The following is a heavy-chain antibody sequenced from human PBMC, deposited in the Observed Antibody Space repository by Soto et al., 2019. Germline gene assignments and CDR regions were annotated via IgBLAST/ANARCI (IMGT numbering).Heavy chain of an antibody. CDR3: AHIPNYYQYDWFDP. V-gene: IGHV2-5*02. Sequence: QITLKESGPTLVKPTQTLTLTCTFSGFSLTTRGVVVGWIRQPPGKAVECLALIYWDDDKRYSPSLQSRLSITKDTSKNQVVLTMTNVDPVDTATYYCAHIPNYYQYDWFDPWGQGTLVSVSS. J-gene: IGHJ5*02. D-gene: IGHD3-16*01. CDR1: GFSLTTRGVV. CDR2: IYWDDDK.